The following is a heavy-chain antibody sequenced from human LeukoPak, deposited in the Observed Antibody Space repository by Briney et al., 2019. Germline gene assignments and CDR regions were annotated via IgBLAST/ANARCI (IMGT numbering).Heavy chain of an antibody. CDR2: INPNSGGT. J-gene: IGHJ1*01. CDR1: GYTFIVYY. V-gene: IGHV1-2*02. CDR3: ATSGSYIIGYFQH. Sequence: ASVKVSCKASGYTFIVYYMHWVRQAPGQGLEWMGWINPNSGGTNYAQKFQGRVTMTRDTSISTAYMELSRLRSDDMAVYYCATSGSYIIGYFQHWGQGTLVTVSS. D-gene: IGHD1-26*01.